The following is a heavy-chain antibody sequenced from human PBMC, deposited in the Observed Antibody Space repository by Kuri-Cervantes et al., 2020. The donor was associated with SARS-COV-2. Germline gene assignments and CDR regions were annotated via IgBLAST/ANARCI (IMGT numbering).Heavy chain of an antibody. Sequence: GESLKISCAASGFTFSSYSMNWVRQAPGKGLEWVGFIRSKAYGGTTEYAASVKGRFTISRDDSKSIAYLQMNSLKTEDTAVYYCTSLDFWSGYYNDYWGQGTLVTVSS. D-gene: IGHD3-3*01. CDR3: TSLDFWSGYYNDY. V-gene: IGHV3-49*04. J-gene: IGHJ4*02. CDR1: GFTFSSYS. CDR2: IRSKAYGGTT.